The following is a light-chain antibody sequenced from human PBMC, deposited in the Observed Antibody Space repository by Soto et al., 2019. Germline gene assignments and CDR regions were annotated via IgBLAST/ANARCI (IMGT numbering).Light chain of an antibody. J-gene: IGKJ5*01. CDR1: QSLLHSNGYNY. CDR3: MQALQTPIT. V-gene: IGKV2-28*01. CDR2: LGS. Sequence: EIVMTQSPLSLPVTPGEPASISCRSSQSLLHSNGYNYLDWYLQKPGQSPQLRIYLGSNRASGVPDRFSSRRSGTDFTLKTSRVEAEDVGVYYYMQALQTPITFGQGTRLEIK.